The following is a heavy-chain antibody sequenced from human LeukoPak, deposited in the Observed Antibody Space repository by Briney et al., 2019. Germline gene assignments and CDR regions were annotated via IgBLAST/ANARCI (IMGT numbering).Heavy chain of an antibody. Sequence: SVKVSCKASRGTFSSYAISWVRQAPGQGLEWMGRIIPIFGTANYAQKFQGRVTITTDESTSTAYMELSSLRSEDTAVYYCARATRGGDQPSFDYWGQGTLVTVSS. V-gene: IGHV1-69*05. CDR2: IIPIFGTA. CDR1: RGTFSSYA. J-gene: IGHJ4*02. D-gene: IGHD2-21*02. CDR3: ARATRGGDQPSFDY.